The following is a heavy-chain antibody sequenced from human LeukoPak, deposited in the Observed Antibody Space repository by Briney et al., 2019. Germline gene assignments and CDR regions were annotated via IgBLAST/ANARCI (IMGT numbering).Heavy chain of an antibody. CDR2: ISAYNGNT. CDR1: GYTFTSYG. J-gene: IGHJ4*02. D-gene: IGHD3-16*02. V-gene: IGHV1-18*01. CDR3: ARAKWGSYRYYFDC. Sequence: GASVKVSCKASGYTFTSYGISWVRQAPGQGLEWMGWISAYNGNTNYAQKLQGRVTMTTDTSTSTAYMELRSLRSDDTAVYYCARAKWGSYRYYFDCWGQGTLVTVSS.